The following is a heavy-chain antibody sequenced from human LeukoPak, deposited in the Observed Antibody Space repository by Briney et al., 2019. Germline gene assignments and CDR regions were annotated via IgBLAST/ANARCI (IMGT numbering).Heavy chain of an antibody. CDR2: INNHNGGT. CDR1: GDNFNVDF. J-gene: IGHJ5*02. D-gene: IGHD4-17*01. V-gene: IGHV1-2*02. CDR3: ARVHYGDYYWFDP. Sequence: GASVKVSCKASGDNFNVDFFHWVRQAPGQGLEWMGWINNHNGGTNYAQKLKGRVTMTRDTSISTAYMELSRLRSDDTAVYYCARVHYGDYYWFDPWGQGTLVTVSS.